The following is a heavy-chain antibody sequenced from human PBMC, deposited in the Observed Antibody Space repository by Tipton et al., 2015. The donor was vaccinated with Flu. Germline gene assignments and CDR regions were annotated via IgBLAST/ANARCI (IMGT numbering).Heavy chain of an antibody. CDR2: IYHSGST. J-gene: IGHJ4*02. D-gene: IGHD3-10*01. V-gene: IGHV4-38-2*02. CDR1: GYSISSGYY. CDR3: ARGSGSGTYVIFDY. Sequence: TLSLTCTVSGYSISSGYYWGWIRQPPGKGLEWIGSIYHSGSTYYNPSLKSRVTISVDTSKNQFSLKLSSVTAADTAVYYCARGSGSGTYVIFDYWGQGTLVTVSS.